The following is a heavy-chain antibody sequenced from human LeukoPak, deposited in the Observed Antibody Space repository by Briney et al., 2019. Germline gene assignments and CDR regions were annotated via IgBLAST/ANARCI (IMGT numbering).Heavy chain of an antibody. CDR2: INHSGST. CDR3: ASVRIGYCSSTSCSF. D-gene: IGHD2-2*01. V-gene: IGHV4-34*01. Sequence: SETLSLTCAVYGGSFSGYYWSWIRQPPGKGLEWIGEINHSGSTNYNPSLKSRVTISVDTSKNQFSLKLSSVTAADTAVYYCASVRIGYCSSTSCSFWGQGTLVTVSS. J-gene: IGHJ4*02. CDR1: GGSFSGYY.